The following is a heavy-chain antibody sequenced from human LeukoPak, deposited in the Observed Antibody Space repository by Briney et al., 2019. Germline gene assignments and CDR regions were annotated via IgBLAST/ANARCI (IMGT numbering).Heavy chain of an antibody. CDR1: GFTFSSYG. D-gene: IGHD2-15*01. CDR3: AKAMDVVVVAASMDV. V-gene: IGHV3-30*02. J-gene: IGHJ6*02. CDR2: IRYDGSNK. Sequence: GGSLRLSCAASGFTFSSYGMHWVRQAPGKGLEWVAFIRYDGSNKYCADSVKGRFTISRDNSKNTLYLQMNSLRAEDTAVYYCAKAMDVVVVAASMDVWGQGTTVTVSS.